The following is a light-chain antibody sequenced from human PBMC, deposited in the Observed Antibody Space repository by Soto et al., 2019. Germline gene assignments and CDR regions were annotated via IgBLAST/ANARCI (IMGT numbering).Light chain of an antibody. CDR2: GAS. CDR1: QSVSRSY. Sequence: DIVLAQSPGTLSLSPGERATLSCRASQSVSRSYLAWYQQKLGQAPRLLIYGASSRATGIPDRFSGSGSATDFTLTISRLEPEDFVVYYCQQYGSSPWTFGQGTKVEIK. V-gene: IGKV3-20*01. CDR3: QQYGSSPWT. J-gene: IGKJ1*01.